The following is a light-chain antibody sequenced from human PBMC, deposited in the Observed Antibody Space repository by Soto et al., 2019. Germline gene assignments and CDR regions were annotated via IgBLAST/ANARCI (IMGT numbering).Light chain of an antibody. CDR1: QGISTW. Sequence: DIQMTQSPSTLSASVGDRDTITCRASQGISTWLAWYQQKPGKAPKLLIYKASSLEGGVPSRFSGSGSGTEFNITVSSLQPDDFATYYCQQYNTYPLTFGGGTTVEIK. CDR2: KAS. CDR3: QQYNTYPLT. J-gene: IGKJ4*01. V-gene: IGKV1-5*03.